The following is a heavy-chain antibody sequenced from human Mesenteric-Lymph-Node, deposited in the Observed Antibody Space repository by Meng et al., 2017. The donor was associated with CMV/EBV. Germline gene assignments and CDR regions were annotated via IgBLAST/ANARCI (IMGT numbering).Heavy chain of an antibody. V-gene: IGHV3-48*04. CDR3: ARDLKVADYDFWSGAMDV. J-gene: IGHJ6*02. D-gene: IGHD3-3*01. CDR1: GFTFSSYT. CDR2: ISSSSTM. Sequence: GGSLRLSCAASGFTFSSYTLSWVRQAPGKGLEWVSYISSSSTMYYADSVKGRFTISRDNAKNSLYLQMNSLRAEDTAVYYCARDLKVADYDFWSGAMDVWGQGTTVTVSS.